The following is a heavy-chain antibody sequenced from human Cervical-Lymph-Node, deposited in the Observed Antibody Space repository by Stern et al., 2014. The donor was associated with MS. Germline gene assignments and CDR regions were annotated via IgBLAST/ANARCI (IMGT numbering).Heavy chain of an antibody. J-gene: IGHJ4*02. D-gene: IGHD5-24*01. CDR2: SIPIFGTR. CDR1: GGTVRSYA. CDR3: ATAGDATYFFDL. Sequence: VQLVESGAEVKRPGSSVKVSCRASGGTVRSYAINWVRQAPGQGLEWMGGSIPIFGTRTYAQKFQGRVTIVADESTNTAYMELSRLKSEDTALYYCATAGDATYFFDLWGQGTLVTVSS. V-gene: IGHV1-69*01.